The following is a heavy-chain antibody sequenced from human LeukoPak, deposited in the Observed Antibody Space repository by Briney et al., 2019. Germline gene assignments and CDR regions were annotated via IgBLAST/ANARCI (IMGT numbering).Heavy chain of an antibody. Sequence: ASVKVSCKASGYTFTSYGISWVRQATGQGLEWMGWMNPNSGNTGYAQKFQGRVTMTRNTSISTAYMELSSLRSEDTAVYYCARAITMVRGAMGYWGQGTLVTVSS. CDR3: ARAITMVRGAMGY. CDR1: GYTFTSYG. CDR2: MNPNSGNT. D-gene: IGHD3-10*01. J-gene: IGHJ4*02. V-gene: IGHV1-8*01.